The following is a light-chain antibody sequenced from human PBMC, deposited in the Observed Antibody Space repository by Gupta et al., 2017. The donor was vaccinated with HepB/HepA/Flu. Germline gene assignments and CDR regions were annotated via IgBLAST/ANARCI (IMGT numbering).Light chain of an antibody. CDR3: QHYSSSVT. Sequence: ELLLTQSPGTLSLSPGQRAPLHCRASQGVSSNYLDWYQQKPGQAPLLLIYGASSRATGIPVRFSGSGSGTDFTLTISRLEPEDFAVYYCQHYSSSVTFGGGTKVEIK. J-gene: IGKJ4*01. V-gene: IGKV3-20*01. CDR2: GAS. CDR1: QGVSSNY.